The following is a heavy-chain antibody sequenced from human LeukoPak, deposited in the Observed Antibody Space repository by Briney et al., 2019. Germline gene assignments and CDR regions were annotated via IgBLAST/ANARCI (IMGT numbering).Heavy chain of an antibody. CDR3: ARAESSIAARQAGWFDP. CDR1: GGTFSSYA. Sequence: ASVKVSCKASGGTFSSYAISWVRQAPGQGLEWMGGIIPIFGTANYAQKFQGRVTITADKSTSTAYMELSSLRPEDTAVYYCARAESSIAARQAGWFDPWGQGTLVTVSS. D-gene: IGHD6-6*01. V-gene: IGHV1-69*06. CDR2: IIPIFGTA. J-gene: IGHJ5*02.